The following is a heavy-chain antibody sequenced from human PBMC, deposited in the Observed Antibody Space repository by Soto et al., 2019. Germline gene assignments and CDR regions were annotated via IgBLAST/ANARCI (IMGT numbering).Heavy chain of an antibody. CDR3: AREGRGSSWYQIYYYYGMDV. J-gene: IGHJ6*02. D-gene: IGHD6-13*01. CDR2: ISSSSTI. Sequence: PGGSLRLSCAASGFTFSSYSMNWVRQAPGKGLEWVSYISSSSTIYYADSVKGRFTISRDNAKNSLYLQMNSLRDEDTAVYYCAREGRGSSWYQIYYYYGMDVWGQGTTVTVSS. V-gene: IGHV3-48*02. CDR1: GFTFSSYS.